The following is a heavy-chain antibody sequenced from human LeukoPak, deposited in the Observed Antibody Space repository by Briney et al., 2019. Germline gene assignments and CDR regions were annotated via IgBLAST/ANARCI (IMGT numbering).Heavy chain of an antibody. CDR2: INPYNGNT. CDR1: GYTFTNYG. CDR3: ARESGYCSGGICYLLDY. V-gene: IGHV1-18*01. Sequence: ASVKVSCKAFGYTFTNYGITWVRQAPGQGLEWMGWINPYNGNTNYAQKFQGRVTMTTDTSTSTVYMELGSLRSDDTALYYCARESGYCSGGICYLLDYWGQGTLVTVSS. J-gene: IGHJ4*02. D-gene: IGHD2-15*01.